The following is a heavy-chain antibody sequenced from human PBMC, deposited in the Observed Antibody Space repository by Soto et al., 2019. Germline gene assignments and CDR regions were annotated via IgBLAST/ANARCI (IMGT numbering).Heavy chain of an antibody. CDR2: IYYSGST. V-gene: IGHV4-31*03. CDR1: GGSISSGGYY. D-gene: IGHD6-13*01. CDR3: XXXXXXVAAAGPFDY. Sequence: QVQLQESGPGLVKPSQTLSLTCTVSGGSISSGGYYWSWIRQHPGKGLEWIGYIYYSGSTYYNPSLKSRVTISVDTSKNQFSLKLSXXTXXXXXXXXXXXXXXVAAAGPFDYWGQGTLVTVSS. J-gene: IGHJ4*02.